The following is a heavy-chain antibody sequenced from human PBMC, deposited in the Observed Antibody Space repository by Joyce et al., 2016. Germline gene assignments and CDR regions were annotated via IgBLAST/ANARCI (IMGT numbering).Heavy chain of an antibody. J-gene: IGHJ6*03. V-gene: IGHV1-2*06. CDR2: ISPTSGGT. CDR3: ARDRLDSSSWSNYPYYYMDV. CDR1: GYAFTHYY. Sequence: QVQLVQSGAEVKKPGASVKVSCEASGYAFTHYYIHWVRQAPGQGREWMGRISPTSGGTKYAQKFQPRFTMTRATSIGTAYIELSRLSSDDTAVYYCARDRLDSSSWSNYPYYYMDVWGKGTTVTVSS. D-gene: IGHD6-13*01.